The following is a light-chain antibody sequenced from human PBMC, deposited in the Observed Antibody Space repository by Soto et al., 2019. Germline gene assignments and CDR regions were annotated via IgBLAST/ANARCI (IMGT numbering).Light chain of an antibody. Sequence: EIVLTQSPATLSLSPGERATLSCRASQSVSSYLAWYQQKPGQAPRLLVYDASNRATGIPARFSGSGSGTDFTLTISSLAPEDFAVYYCQQRSSWPTLTFGGGTKVEIK. CDR3: QQRSSWPTLT. CDR2: DAS. V-gene: IGKV3-11*01. CDR1: QSVSSY. J-gene: IGKJ4*01.